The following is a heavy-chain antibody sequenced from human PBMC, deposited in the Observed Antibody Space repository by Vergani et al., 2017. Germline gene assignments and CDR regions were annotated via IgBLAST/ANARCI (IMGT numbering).Heavy chain of an antibody. Sequence: QVQLQESGPGLVKPSETLSLTCAVSGYSISSGYYWGWIRQPPGQGLEWIGSIYHSGSTYHNPSLKSRVTISVDTSKNQFSLKLSSVTAADTAVYYCARDWLGLAAAGKGDWGQGTLVTVSS. D-gene: IGHD6-13*01. CDR1: GYSISSGYY. CDR3: ARDWLGLAAAGKGD. V-gene: IGHV4-38-2*02. CDR2: IYHSGST. J-gene: IGHJ4*02.